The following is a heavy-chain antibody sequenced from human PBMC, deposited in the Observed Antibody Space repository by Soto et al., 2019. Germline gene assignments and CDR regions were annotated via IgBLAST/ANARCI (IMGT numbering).Heavy chain of an antibody. CDR1: LYTYTSYD. D-gene: IGHD3-3*01. CDR2: MNPNSGNT. CDR3: ARGLRVEWKVVPYSYYGMDV. V-gene: IGHV1-8*01. Sequence: ASVQVSFKASLYTYTSYDIHWVRQPTAQGLEWMGWMNPNSGNTGYAHKFQGRVTITRNTSISTGYMELSRLRCEETAVSDGARGLRVEWKVVPYSYYGMDVWGQGTMVTVSS. J-gene: IGHJ6*02.